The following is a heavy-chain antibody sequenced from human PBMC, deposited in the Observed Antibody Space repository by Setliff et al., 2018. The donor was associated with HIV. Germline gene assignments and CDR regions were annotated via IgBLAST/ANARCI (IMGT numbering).Heavy chain of an antibody. CDR3: ARHESTVTSDFDY. Sequence: PSETLSLTCTVSGGSISGSSYYWGWIRQPPGKGLEWIASIYYSGTTYYNPSLKSRVTISVDTSKNQFSLKLSSVTAADTAVYYCARHESTVTSDFDYWGQGTLVT. J-gene: IGHJ4*02. D-gene: IGHD4-17*01. V-gene: IGHV4-39*01. CDR1: GGSISGSSYY. CDR2: IYYSGTT.